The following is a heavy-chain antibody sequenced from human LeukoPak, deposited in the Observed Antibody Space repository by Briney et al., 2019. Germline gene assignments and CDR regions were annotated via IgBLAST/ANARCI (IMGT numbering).Heavy chain of an antibody. D-gene: IGHD6-13*01. CDR1: GASLNSYY. J-gene: IGHJ4*02. CDR2: IYASGNT. CDR3: ARRSATAGWFDY. Sequence: SETLSLTCTVSGASLNSYYWTWIRQPAGKGLEWIGRIYASGNTDYNPSLNSRVTISVDTSKNQFSLKLSSVTAADTAVYYCARRSATAGWFDYWGQGTLATVSS. V-gene: IGHV4-4*07.